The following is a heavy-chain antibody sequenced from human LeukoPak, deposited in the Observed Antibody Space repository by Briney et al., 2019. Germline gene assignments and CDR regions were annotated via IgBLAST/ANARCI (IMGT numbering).Heavy chain of an antibody. CDR2: ISAYYGNK. V-gene: IGHV1-18*01. Sequence: ASVNVSRMSSGYTFTRYGIRWVRQPPAQGREGVGWISAYYGNKNYAQMLQGRVTKTTDTTTNTAYMELRSQRSDDTAEYYCARDRRCSSWYCDYWGQGTLVTVSS. CDR1: GYTFTRYG. J-gene: IGHJ4*02. D-gene: IGHD6-13*01. CDR3: ARDRRCSSWYCDY.